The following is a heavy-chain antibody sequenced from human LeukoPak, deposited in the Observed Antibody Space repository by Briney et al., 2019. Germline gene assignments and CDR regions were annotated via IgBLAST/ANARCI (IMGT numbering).Heavy chain of an antibody. CDR1: GFAVSTKF. Sequence: GGSLTLTCPASGFAVSTKFMNWVGQPPARGLAGVSVIYTGGLTYHADSVKGGLTIPRHHTKNTLHLQMTNLKADDTAVDCCSKDEAAAGGGRDYWGQRTLVIVSS. J-gene: IGHJ4*02. D-gene: IGHD6-13*01. CDR3: SKDEAAAGGGRDY. V-gene: IGHV3-53*01. CDR2: IYTGGLT.